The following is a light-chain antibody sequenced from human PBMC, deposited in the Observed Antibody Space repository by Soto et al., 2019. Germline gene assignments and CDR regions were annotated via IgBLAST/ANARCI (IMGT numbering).Light chain of an antibody. V-gene: IGKV3-11*01. J-gene: IGKJ1*01. CDR1: QSVGTS. Sequence: DIVLTQSPPTLSLSPGDRATLSCRASQSVGTSLAWYKQQPGQASRLLIHDAAYRASGIPERFRGSGSGTAFSLSISSLEPDDFAVYYCQHRSSWPRSFGRGTKVEV. CDR2: DAA. CDR3: QHRSSWPRS.